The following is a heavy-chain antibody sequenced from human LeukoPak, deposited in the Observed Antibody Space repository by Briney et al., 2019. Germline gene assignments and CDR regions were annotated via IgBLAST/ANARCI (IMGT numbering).Heavy chain of an antibody. Sequence: SETLSLTCTVSGGSISSYYWSWIRQPPGKGLEWIGYIYYSGSTNYNPSLKSRVTISVDKSKNQFSLKVNSMTAADTAVYYCARVDYGDYSKDFDYWGQGTLVTVSS. CDR3: ARVDYGDYSKDFDY. D-gene: IGHD4-17*01. J-gene: IGHJ4*02. CDR1: GGSISSYY. CDR2: IYYSGST. V-gene: IGHV4-59*12.